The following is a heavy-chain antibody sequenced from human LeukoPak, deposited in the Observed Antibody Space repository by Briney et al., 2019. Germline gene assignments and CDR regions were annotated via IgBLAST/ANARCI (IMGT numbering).Heavy chain of an antibody. CDR1: GGSISSYY. CDR3: ARGYILAAAGTYYYYYMDV. V-gene: IGHV4-4*07. Sequence: SETLSLTCTVSGGSISSYYWSWIRQPAGKGLEWIGRIYTSGSTNYSPSLKSRVTMSVDTSKNQFSLKLSSVTAADTAVYYCARGYILAAAGTYYYYYMDVWGKGTTVTVSS. CDR2: IYTSGST. J-gene: IGHJ6*03. D-gene: IGHD6-13*01.